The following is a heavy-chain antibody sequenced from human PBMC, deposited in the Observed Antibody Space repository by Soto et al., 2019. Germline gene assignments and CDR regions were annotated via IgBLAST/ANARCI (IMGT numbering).Heavy chain of an antibody. V-gene: IGHV1-18*01. CDR2: ISPKSGSI. CDR3: VKDRDSNSWPSRDV. J-gene: IGHJ6*02. CDR1: GYTFTRNG. D-gene: IGHD3-22*01. Sequence: ASVKVSCKTSGYTFTRNGISWVRQAPGQGLEWMGWISPKSGSIKYAEKFQGRVIMTTDTSTSTAYMELRSLRSDDTAVYYCVKDRDSNSWPSRDVWGPGTTVTVSS.